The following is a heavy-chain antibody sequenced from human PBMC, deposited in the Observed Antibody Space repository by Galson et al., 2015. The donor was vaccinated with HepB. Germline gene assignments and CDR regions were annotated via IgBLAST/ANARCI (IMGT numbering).Heavy chain of an antibody. V-gene: IGHV3-23*01. Sequence: SLRLSCAASGFTFSSYAMRWVRQAPGKGLEWVSHLSGSGGSTYYADSVKGRFTISRDNSKNTLYLQMNSLRAEDTAVYYCAKGRDLDFWTGYYFDYWGQGTLVTVSS. J-gene: IGHJ4*02. CDR1: GFTFSSYA. CDR3: AKGRDLDFWTGYYFDY. D-gene: IGHD3-3*01. CDR2: LSGSGGST.